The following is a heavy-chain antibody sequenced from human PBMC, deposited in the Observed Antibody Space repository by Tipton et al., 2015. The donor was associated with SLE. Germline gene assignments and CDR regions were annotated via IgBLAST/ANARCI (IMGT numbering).Heavy chain of an antibody. CDR2: IYYSGST. CDR3: ARVKGRGYSYGLDY. CDR1: GGSVSSGSYY. D-gene: IGHD5-18*01. Sequence: TLSLTCTVSGGSVSSGSYYWSWIRQPSGKGLEWIGYIYYSGSTNYNPSLKSRVTISVDTSKNQFSLKLSSVTAADTAVYYCARVKGRGYSYGLDYWGQGTLVTVSS. V-gene: IGHV4-61*01. J-gene: IGHJ4*02.